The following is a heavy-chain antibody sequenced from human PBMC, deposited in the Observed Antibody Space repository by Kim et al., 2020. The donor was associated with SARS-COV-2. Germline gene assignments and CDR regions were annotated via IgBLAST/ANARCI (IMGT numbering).Heavy chain of an antibody. J-gene: IGHJ3*01. D-gene: IGHD4-17*01. Sequence: SETLSLTCTVSGGSISSSSYYWGWIRQPPGKGLEWIGSIYYSGSTYYNPSLKSRVTISVDTSKNQFSLKLSSVTAADTAVYYCASLGTTVVTPLVSSLFFWGQGTMVTVSS. CDR1: GGSISSSSYY. CDR3: ASLGTTVVTPLVSSLFF. CDR2: IYYSGST. V-gene: IGHV4-39*01.